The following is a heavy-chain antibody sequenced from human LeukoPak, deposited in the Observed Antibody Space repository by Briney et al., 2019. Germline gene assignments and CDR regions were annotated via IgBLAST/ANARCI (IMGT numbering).Heavy chain of an antibody. CDR3: AREGEQWLYFDY. CDR2: ISSSSSYI. D-gene: IGHD6-19*01. J-gene: IGHJ4*02. V-gene: IGHV3-21*01. Sequence: GGSLRLSCAASGFTFSSYSMNWVRQAPGKGLEWVSSISSSSSYIYYADSVKGRFTISRDNAKNSLYLQMNSLRAEDTAVYYCAREGEQWLYFDYWGQGNLVTVSS. CDR1: GFTFSSYS.